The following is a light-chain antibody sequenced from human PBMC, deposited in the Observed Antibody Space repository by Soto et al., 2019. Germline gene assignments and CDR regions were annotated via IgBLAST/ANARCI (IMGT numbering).Light chain of an antibody. CDR1: QDISDD. Sequence: IQMTHSPSSLSASVLYRVTITFLASQDISDDVGWYQQTPGKAPKLLISGASRLQSGVPSRFSGSGSGAAFTLTITSLRPEDSATYYCLQNHNYPRTFGQGTKVDIK. CDR2: GAS. J-gene: IGKJ1*01. V-gene: IGKV1-6*01. CDR3: LQNHNYPRT.